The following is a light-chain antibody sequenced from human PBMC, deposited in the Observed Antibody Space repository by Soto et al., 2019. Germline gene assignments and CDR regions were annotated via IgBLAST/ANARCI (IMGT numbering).Light chain of an antibody. Sequence: QSALTQPPSASGSPGQSVTISCTGTSSDVGGYNYVSWYQQHPGKAPKLMISEVSKRPSGVPDRFSGSKSGNTASLTISGLQAEDEADYYCCSYAGSSLVFGGGTKLTVL. V-gene: IGLV2-8*01. CDR1: SSDVGGYNY. CDR2: EVS. CDR3: CSYAGSSLV. J-gene: IGLJ2*01.